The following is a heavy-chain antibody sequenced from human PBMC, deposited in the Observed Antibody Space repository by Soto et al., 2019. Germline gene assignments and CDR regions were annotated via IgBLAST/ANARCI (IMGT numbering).Heavy chain of an antibody. Sequence: SETLSLTCTVSGGPISSGDYYWSWIRQPPGKGLEWIGYIYYSGSTYYNPSLKSRVTISVDTSKNQFSLKLSSVTAADTAVYYCARVAYYYDSSGLRRYFDYWGQGTLVTVSS. CDR2: IYYSGST. V-gene: IGHV4-30-4*01. CDR3: ARVAYYYDSSGLRRYFDY. CDR1: GGPISSGDYY. D-gene: IGHD3-22*01. J-gene: IGHJ4*02.